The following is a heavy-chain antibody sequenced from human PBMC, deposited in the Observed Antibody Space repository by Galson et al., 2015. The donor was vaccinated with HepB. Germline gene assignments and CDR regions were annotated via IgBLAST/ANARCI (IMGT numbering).Heavy chain of an antibody. CDR2: ISSSSSYI. CDR1: GFTFSSYS. J-gene: IGHJ3*02. Sequence: SLRLSCAASGFTFSSYSMNWVRQAPGKGLEWVSSISSSSSYIYYADSVKGRFTISRDNAENSLYLQMNSLRPEDTAVYYCATALGATIVVGMATTYAFDICGHGTMVTVSS. D-gene: IGHD5-24*01. CDR3: ATALGATIVVGMATTYAFDI. V-gene: IGHV3-21*01.